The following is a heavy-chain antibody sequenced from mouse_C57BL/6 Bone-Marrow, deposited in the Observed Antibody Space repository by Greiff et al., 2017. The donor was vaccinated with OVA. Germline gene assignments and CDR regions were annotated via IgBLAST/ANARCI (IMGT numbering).Heavy chain of an antibody. CDR3: ARWGGSGFDD. V-gene: IGHV1-18*01. CDR2: INPNNGGT. J-gene: IGHJ2*01. CDR1: GYTFTDYN. Sequence: EVQLQQSGPELVKPGASVKLSCKASGYTFTDYNMDWVKQSPGKSLEWIGDINPNNGGTIYNQKFKGKATLTVDKSSSTAYMELRSLSSEDTAVYYCARWGGSGFDDWGQGTTLTVAS. D-gene: IGHD3-2*02.